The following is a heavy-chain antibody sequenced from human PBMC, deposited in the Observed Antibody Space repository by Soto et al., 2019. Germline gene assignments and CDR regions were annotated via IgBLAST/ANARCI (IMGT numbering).Heavy chain of an antibody. V-gene: IGHV3-30-3*01. Sequence: QVQLVESGGGVVQPGRSLRLSCAASGFTFSSYAMHWVRQAPGKGLEWVAGIAEDGSNKYYADSVKGRFTIPRDNCKNTMYLQMSGLRDEDTAVYYWARESRVRGVIITFRFYDWGQGTLVTVSS. CDR3: ARESRVRGVIITFRFYD. CDR2: IAEDGSNK. J-gene: IGHJ4*02. D-gene: IGHD3-10*01. CDR1: GFTFSSYA.